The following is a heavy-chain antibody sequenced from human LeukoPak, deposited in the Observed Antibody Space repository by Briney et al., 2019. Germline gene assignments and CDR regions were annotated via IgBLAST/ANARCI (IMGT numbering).Heavy chain of an antibody. CDR3: ARDGYFDL. V-gene: IGHV1-18*01. J-gene: IGHJ2*01. Sequence: ASVKVSCKASGYTFTTHGIAWVRQAPGQGLEWMGWISAHNGHTNYAQSLQGRVTMTTDTSTNTAYMELRSLRSDDTAVYYCARDGYFDLWGRGTLVTLSS. CDR1: GYTFTTHG. CDR2: ISAHNGHT.